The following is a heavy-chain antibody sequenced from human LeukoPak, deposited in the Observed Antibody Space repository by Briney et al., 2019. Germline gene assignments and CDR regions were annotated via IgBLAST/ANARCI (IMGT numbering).Heavy chain of an antibody. CDR3: LVTTRSRGFDY. D-gene: IGHD1/OR15-1a*01. J-gene: IGHJ4*02. CDR1: GFTFSSYA. CDR2: ISYDGSNK. V-gene: IGHV3-30*04. Sequence: GGSLRLSCAASGFTFSSYAMHWVRQAPGKGLEWVAVISYDGSNKYYADSVKGRFTISRDNSKNTLYLQMSSLRAEDTAVYYCLVTTRSRGFDYWGQRTLVTVSS.